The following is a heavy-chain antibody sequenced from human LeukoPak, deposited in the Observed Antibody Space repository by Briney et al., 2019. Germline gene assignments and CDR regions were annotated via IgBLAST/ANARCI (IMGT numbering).Heavy chain of an antibody. J-gene: IGHJ4*02. CDR2: ISGGGGGT. CDR3: AKALGYCRGGNCYYDY. V-gene: IGHV3-23*01. CDR1: GFTVSSNS. D-gene: IGHD2-15*01. Sequence: GGSLRLSCTVSGFTVSSNSWSWVRQAPGKGLEWVSAISGGGGGTYYADSVKGRFTISRDNSKNTLYLQMNSLRAEDTAVYYCAKALGYCRGGNCYYDYWGQGTLVTVSS.